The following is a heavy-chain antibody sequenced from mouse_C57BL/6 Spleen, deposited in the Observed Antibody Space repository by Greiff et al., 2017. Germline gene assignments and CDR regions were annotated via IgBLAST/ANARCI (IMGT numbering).Heavy chain of an antibody. D-gene: IGHD2-4*01. CDR2: IRNKANGYTT. V-gene: IGHV7-3*01. CDR1: GFTFTDYY. J-gene: IGHJ2*01. Sequence: EVHLVESGGGLVQPGGSLSLSCAASGFTFTDYYMSWVRQPPGKALEWLGFIRNKANGYTTEYSASVKGRFTISRDNSQSILYLQMNALRAEDSATYYCARSYDYDGDYFDYWGQGTTLTVSS. CDR3: ARSYDYDGDYFDY.